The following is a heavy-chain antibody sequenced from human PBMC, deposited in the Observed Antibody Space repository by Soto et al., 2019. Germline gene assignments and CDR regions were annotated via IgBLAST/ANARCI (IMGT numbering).Heavy chain of an antibody. CDR2: IKKDASEK. CDR1: GFILRSYW. Sequence: GGSLRLSCAASGFILRSYWMSWVRQAPGKGLEWLATIKKDASEKKYVDSVKGRFTVFRDKAKNSLYLQMDSLRAEDTAVYYCARESGYGSGNSVNHYLDCWGRGTLVTVSS. D-gene: IGHD3-10*01. CDR3: ARESGYGSGNSVNHYLDC. V-gene: IGHV3-7*01. J-gene: IGHJ4*01.